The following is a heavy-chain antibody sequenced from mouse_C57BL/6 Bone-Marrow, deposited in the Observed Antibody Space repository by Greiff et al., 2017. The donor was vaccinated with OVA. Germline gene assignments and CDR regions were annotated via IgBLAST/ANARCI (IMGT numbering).Heavy chain of an antibody. V-gene: IGHV1-22*01. CDR2: INPNNGGT. CDR3: IYGSSYWYFDV. Sequence: EVQLQQSGPELVKPGASVKMSCKASGYTFTDYNMHWVKQSHGKSLEWIGYINPNNGGTSYNQKFKGKATLTVNKSSSTAYMELRSLTSEDSAVYYCIYGSSYWYFDVWGTGTTVTVSS. CDR1: GYTFTDYN. D-gene: IGHD1-1*01. J-gene: IGHJ1*03.